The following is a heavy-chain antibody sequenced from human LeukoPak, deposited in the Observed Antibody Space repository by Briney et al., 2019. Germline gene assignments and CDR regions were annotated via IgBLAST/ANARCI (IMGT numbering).Heavy chain of an antibody. Sequence: ASVKVSCKASGYTFTCYYMHWVRHAHGQGLEWMGWINPNSGGTNYAQKFQGRVTMTRDTSISTAYMERSRLRSDDTAVYYCARAAAGSQHSYYYYYYMDVWGKGTTVTISS. CDR2: INPNSGGT. CDR3: ARAAAGSQHSYYYYYYMDV. V-gene: IGHV1-2*02. CDR1: GYTFTCYY. D-gene: IGHD6-13*01. J-gene: IGHJ6*03.